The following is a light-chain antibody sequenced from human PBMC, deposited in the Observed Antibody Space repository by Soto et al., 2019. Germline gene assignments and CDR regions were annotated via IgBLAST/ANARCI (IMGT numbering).Light chain of an antibody. CDR3: QQYSDLPT. CDR1: QSVNTN. V-gene: IGKV3-15*01. Sequence: EIGMTQSPATLSVSPGERATLSCRASQSVNTNLTWNQQKPGPAPTLLIYDASTRAAGIPARFRGSGSGTEFTLTISSLQAEDLALYYCQQYSDLPTFGQGTKLDIK. J-gene: IGKJ1*01. CDR2: DAS.